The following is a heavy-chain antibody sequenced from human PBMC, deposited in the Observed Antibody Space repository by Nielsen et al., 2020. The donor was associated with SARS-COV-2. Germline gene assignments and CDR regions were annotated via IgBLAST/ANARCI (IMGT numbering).Heavy chain of an antibody. Sequence: ASVKVSCKASGYTFTSYGISWVRQAPGQGLEWMGWISAYNGNTNYAQKLQGRVTMTTDTSTSTAYMELRSLRSDDTAVYYCARVVTCSSTSCYIGYYYYYYMDVWGKGTTVTDSS. CDR2: ISAYNGNT. D-gene: IGHD2-2*02. CDR1: GYTFTSYG. V-gene: IGHV1-18*04. CDR3: ARVVTCSSTSCYIGYYYYYYMDV. J-gene: IGHJ6*03.